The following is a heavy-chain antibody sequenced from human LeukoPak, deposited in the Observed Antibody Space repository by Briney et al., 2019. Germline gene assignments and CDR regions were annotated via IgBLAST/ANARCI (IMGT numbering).Heavy chain of an antibody. CDR3: AKDMGDADYVVDY. J-gene: IGHJ4*02. CDR1: GFTSNTYG. Sequence: GGSLRLSCAASGFTSNTYGTHWVRQAPGKGLEWVAVISYDGSNEYYADSVKGRFTISRDNSKNTLYLQMDSLRVEDTAVYFCAKDMGDADYVVDYWGQGTLVTVSS. D-gene: IGHD4-17*01. V-gene: IGHV3-30*18. CDR2: ISYDGSNE.